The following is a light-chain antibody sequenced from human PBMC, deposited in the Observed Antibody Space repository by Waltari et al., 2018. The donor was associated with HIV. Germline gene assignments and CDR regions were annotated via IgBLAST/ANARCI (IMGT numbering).Light chain of an antibody. J-gene: IGKJ4*01. CDR3: QQYNSWPLT. V-gene: IGKV3-15*01. Sequence: EVVMTQSPVTLSVSPGERVTLPCRASQSTGTALAWYQQKPGQAPRLLIYGASTRATGIPASLSGSGSGTDFTLTISSLQSEDFAVYYCQQYNSWPLTFGGGTRVELK. CDR2: GAS. CDR1: QSTGTA.